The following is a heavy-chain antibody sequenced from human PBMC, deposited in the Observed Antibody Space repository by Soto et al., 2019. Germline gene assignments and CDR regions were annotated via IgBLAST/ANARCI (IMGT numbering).Heavy chain of an antibody. CDR3: AHTLHYLDSSNYYQVTFDY. Sequence: SGPTLVNPTQTLTLTCTFSGFSLKSSGVGVAWIRQPPGKALEWLALVYWSDEKRYSPSLKNRLTITKDTSKNQVVLTMTDMDPVDTATYYCAHTLHYLDSSNYYQVTFDYWGQGNMVTVSS. D-gene: IGHD3-22*01. J-gene: IGHJ4*02. CDR1: GFSLKSSGVG. V-gene: IGHV2-5*01. CDR2: VYWSDEK.